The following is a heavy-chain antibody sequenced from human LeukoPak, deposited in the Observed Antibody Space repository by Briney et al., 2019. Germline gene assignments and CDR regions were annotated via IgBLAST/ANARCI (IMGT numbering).Heavy chain of an antibody. CDR3: AKDRPNYYGGDGHYYRRNGDY. Sequence: PGRSLRLSCAASGLTFSSYGMHWVRQAPAKGLEWVAFIRYDGSNKYYADSVKGRFTIYRDNPKNTLYLQMNSLRAEDTAVYYCAKDRPNYYGGDGHYYRRNGDYWGQGTLVTVSS. CDR2: IRYDGSNK. J-gene: IGHJ4*02. D-gene: IGHD3-22*01. CDR1: GLTFSSYG. V-gene: IGHV3-30*02.